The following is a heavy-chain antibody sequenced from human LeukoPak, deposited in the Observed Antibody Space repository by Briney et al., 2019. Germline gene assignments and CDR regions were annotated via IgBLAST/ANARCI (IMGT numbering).Heavy chain of an antibody. CDR1: GGSISSYY. CDR3: ARGIGVGAAHFDY. V-gene: IGHV4-59*01. Sequence: SSETLSLTCTVSGGSISSYYWSWIRQPPGKGLEWIGYIYYSGSTYYNPSLKSRVTISVDTSKNQFSLKLSSVTAADTAVYYCARGIGVGAAHFDYWGQGTLVTVSS. D-gene: IGHD1-26*01. J-gene: IGHJ4*02. CDR2: IYYSGST.